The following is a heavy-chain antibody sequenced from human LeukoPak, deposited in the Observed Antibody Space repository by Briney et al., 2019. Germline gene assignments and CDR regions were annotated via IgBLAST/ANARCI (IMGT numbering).Heavy chain of an antibody. V-gene: IGHV3-20*04. CDR2: VDWSGGRT. CDR3: VRSRSYYFDY. Sequence: GGSLRLSCAASGXTFDDYGMTWVRQDPGRRLEWVSTVDWSGGRTSYADSVKGRFTISRDNAKNSLYLQMNSLRAEDTALYFCVRSRSYYFDYWGQGTLVTVSS. CDR1: GXTFDDYG. D-gene: IGHD1-26*01. J-gene: IGHJ4*02.